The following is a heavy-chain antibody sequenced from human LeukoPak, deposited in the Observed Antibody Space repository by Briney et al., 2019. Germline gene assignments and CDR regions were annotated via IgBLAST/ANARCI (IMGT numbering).Heavy chain of an antibody. Sequence: GGSLRLSCAASGFTFSSYAMHWVRQAPGKGLEWVAVISYDGSNKYYADSVKGRFTISRDNSKNTLYLQMNSLRAEDTAVYYCAKEDPVYDFWSGYYRGWGQGTLVTVSS. D-gene: IGHD3-3*01. J-gene: IGHJ4*02. V-gene: IGHV3-30-3*01. CDR1: GFTFSSYA. CDR2: ISYDGSNK. CDR3: AKEDPVYDFWSGYYRG.